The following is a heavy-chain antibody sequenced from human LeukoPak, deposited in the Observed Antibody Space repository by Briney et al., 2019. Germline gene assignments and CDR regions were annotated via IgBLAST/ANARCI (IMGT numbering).Heavy chain of an antibody. V-gene: IGHV4-39*07. D-gene: IGHD6-13*01. CDR3: ARVSSSWPHYYFDY. Sequence: SETLSLTCTVSGGSISSSTYYWGWIRQPPGKGLEWIGSIYYSGSTYYNPSLQSRVTMSVDTSKNQFSLKLSSVTAADTAVYYCARVSSSWPHYYFDYWGQGTRVTASS. J-gene: IGHJ4*02. CDR2: IYYSGST. CDR1: GGSISSSTYY.